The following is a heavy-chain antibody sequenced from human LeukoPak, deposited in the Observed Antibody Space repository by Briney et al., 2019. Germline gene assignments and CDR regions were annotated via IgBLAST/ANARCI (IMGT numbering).Heavy chain of an antibody. Sequence: SETLSLTCTVSGGSISSYYWSWIRQPAGKGLEWIGRIYTSGSTNYNPSLKSRVTMSVDTSKNRFSLKLSSVTAADTAVYYCARETTVPYYYYGMDVWGQGTTVTVSS. CDR1: GGSISSYY. CDR3: ARETTVPYYYYGMDV. J-gene: IGHJ6*02. V-gene: IGHV4-4*07. D-gene: IGHD4-4*01. CDR2: IYTSGST.